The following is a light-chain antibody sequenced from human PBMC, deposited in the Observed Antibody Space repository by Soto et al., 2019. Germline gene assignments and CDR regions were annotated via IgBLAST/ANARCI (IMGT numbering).Light chain of an antibody. V-gene: IGLV1-44*01. CDR1: NSNIGSNT. J-gene: IGLJ2*01. Sequence: QSVLTQPPSASGTPGQRVTISCSGSNSNIGSNTVNWYQQLPGTAPKLLIYYDNLRPSGISDRFSGFKSANTAYLTISGVQPEDEADYHCSSYTTIKTVVFGGGTKLTVL. CDR2: YDN. CDR3: SSYTTIKTVV.